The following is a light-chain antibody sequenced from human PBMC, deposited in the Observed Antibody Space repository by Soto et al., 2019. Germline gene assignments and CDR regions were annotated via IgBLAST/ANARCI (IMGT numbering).Light chain of an antibody. CDR3: SSYTSSSTLVV. J-gene: IGLJ1*01. Sequence: QSALTQPASVSGSPGQSITIFCTGTSXDVGGYNYVSWYQQHPGKAPKLMIFEVSNRPSGVSNRFSGSKSGNTASLTISGLQAEDEADYYCSSYTSSSTLVVFGTGTKVTVL. CDR2: EVS. CDR1: SXDVGGYNY. V-gene: IGLV2-14*01.